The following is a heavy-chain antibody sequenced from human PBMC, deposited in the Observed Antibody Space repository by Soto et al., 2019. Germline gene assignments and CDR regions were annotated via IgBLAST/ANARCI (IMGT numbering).Heavy chain of an antibody. V-gene: IGHV3-72*01. J-gene: IGHJ4*02. Sequence: EVQLVESGGGLVQPGGSLRLSCAASGFTLSDHYVDWVRQTPGKGLEWVGRTRNKARSYTTEYAASVKGKFTISRDDSKNSLYLQMNSLKTEDTAVYYCTRLYSSGYYSDCWGQGTLVTVSS. D-gene: IGHD6-19*01. CDR1: GFTLSDHY. CDR2: TRNKARSYTT. CDR3: TRLYSSGYYSDC.